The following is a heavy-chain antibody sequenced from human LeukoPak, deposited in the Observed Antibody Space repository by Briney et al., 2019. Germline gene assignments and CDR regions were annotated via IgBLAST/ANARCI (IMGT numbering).Heavy chain of an antibody. J-gene: IGHJ6*02. D-gene: IGHD3-16*01. CDR1: GGSISGYY. Sequence: SETLSLTCSVSGGSISGYYWTWVRNPQGKGPEWIGQIHYSGRADYNPSLKSRITMSVDTSRNQISLKLSSVTAADTAIYYCVRFGVNYDMDVWGQGTTVTVFS. CDR2: IHYSGRA. CDR3: VRFGVNYDMDV. V-gene: IGHV4-59*01.